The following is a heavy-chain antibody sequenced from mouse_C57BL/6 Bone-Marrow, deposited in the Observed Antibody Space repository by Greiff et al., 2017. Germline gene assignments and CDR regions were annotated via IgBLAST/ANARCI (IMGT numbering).Heavy chain of an antibody. CDR2: INPNNGGT. CDR1: GYTFTDYY. Sequence: EVKLQQSGPELVKPGASVKISCKASGYTFTDYYMNWVKQSHGKSLEWIGEINPNNGGTSYNQKFKGKATLTVDKSSSTAYMELRSLTSEDSAVYYCAYCCYAMDYWGQGTSVTVSS. CDR3: AYCCYAMDY. J-gene: IGHJ4*01. V-gene: IGHV1-26*01.